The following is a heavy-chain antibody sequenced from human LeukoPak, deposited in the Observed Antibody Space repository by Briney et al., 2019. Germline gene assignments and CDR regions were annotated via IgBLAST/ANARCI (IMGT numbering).Heavy chain of an antibody. D-gene: IGHD3-10*01. CDR3: ARDRNELWFGELADGMDV. CDR1: GGSISSYY. CDR2: IYTSGST. Sequence: PSETLSLTCTVSGGSISSYYWSWIRQPAGKGLEWIGRIYTSGSTNYNPSLNSRVTMSVDTSKNQFSLKLSSVTAADTAVYYCARDRNELWFGELADGMDVWGQGTTVTVSS. V-gene: IGHV4-4*07. J-gene: IGHJ6*02.